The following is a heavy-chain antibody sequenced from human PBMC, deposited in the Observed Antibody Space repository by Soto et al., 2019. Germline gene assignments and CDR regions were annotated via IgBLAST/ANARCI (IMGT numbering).Heavy chain of an antibody. CDR1: GYTFTAYN. V-gene: IGHV1-3*01. CDR3: ARVAPSGGAVPRFDP. Sequence: QVQLVQSGAEVKEPGASVRLSCKAFGYTFTAYNIHWVRQAPGQGLEWMGWINAGNGNTRSSRKVQGRGIITRDTSATTGYLEVDSLKSEDTAIYYCARVAPSGGAVPRFDPWGQGTLLTVSS. J-gene: IGHJ5*02. D-gene: IGHD4-17*01. CDR2: INAGNGNT.